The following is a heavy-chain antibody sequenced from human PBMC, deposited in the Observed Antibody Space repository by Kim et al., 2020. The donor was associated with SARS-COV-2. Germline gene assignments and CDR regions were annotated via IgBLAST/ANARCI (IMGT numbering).Heavy chain of an antibody. D-gene: IGHD6-13*01. CDR1: GGSFSGYY. Sequence: SETLSLTCAVYGGSFSGYYWSWIRQPPGKGLEWIGEINHSGSTNYNPSLKSRVTISVDTSKNQFSLKLSSVTAADTAVYYCARGRYSSSLLPAHYFDYWGQGTLVTVSS. CDR3: ARGRYSSSLLPAHYFDY. J-gene: IGHJ4*02. V-gene: IGHV4-34*01. CDR2: INHSGST.